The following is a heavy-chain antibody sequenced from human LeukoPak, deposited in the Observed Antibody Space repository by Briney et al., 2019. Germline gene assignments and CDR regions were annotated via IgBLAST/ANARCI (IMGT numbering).Heavy chain of an antibody. V-gene: IGHV3-43*01. CDR1: GFNFDDYT. J-gene: IGHJ4*02. CDR2: ISWNGDIT. CDR3: VKDLYRGTTIVTVFES. D-gene: IGHD1-26*01. Sequence: SGGSLRLSCAAPGFNFDDYTMHWVRQRPGKGLEWLSFISWNGDITYYADSVRGRFTISRDNSKNSLFLRMNSLTPDDTALYYCVKDLYRGTTIVTVFESWGQGALVSVSS.